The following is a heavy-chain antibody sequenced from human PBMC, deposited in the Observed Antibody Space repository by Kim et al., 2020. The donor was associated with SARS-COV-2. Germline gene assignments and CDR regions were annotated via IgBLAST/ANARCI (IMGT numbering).Heavy chain of an antibody. Sequence: ASVKVSCKVSGYTLTELSMHWVRQAPGKGLEWMGGFDPEDGETIYAQKFQGRATMTEDTSTDTAYMELSSLRSEDTAVYYCATAIAVAGTTIYYYYGVDVWGQGTTVTVSS. CDR1: GYTLTELS. V-gene: IGHV1-24*01. D-gene: IGHD6-19*01. CDR3: ATAIAVAGTTIYYYYGVDV. J-gene: IGHJ6*02. CDR2: FDPEDGET.